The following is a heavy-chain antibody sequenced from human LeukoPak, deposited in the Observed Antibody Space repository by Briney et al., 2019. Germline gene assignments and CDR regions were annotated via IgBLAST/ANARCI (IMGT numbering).Heavy chain of an antibody. J-gene: IGHJ1*01. CDR1: GGSISSGGYY. V-gene: IGHV4-31*03. CDR3: ASYLSSGWPLGYFQH. Sequence: PSENLSLTCTVSGGSISSGGYYWSWIRQHPGKGLEWIGYIYYSGSTYYNPSLKSRVTISVDTSKNQFSLKLSSVTAADTAVYYCASYLSSGWPLGYFQHWGQGTLVTVSS. D-gene: IGHD6-19*01. CDR2: IYYSGST.